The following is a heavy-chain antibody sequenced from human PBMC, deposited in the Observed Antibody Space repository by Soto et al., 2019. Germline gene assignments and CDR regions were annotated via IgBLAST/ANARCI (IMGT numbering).Heavy chain of an antibody. CDR3: GNLFGEAAAGTYYDSGVDV. V-gene: IGHV3-23*01. Sequence: PGGSLRLSCAASGFTFNIYAMSWVRQAPGKGLQWVSAISSSGGRTYYADSVKGRFTISRDNFKNTLYLQMNSLRAEDTAVYYCGNLFGEAAAGTYYDSGVDVWGQGATVTVSS. J-gene: IGHJ6*02. D-gene: IGHD6-13*01. CDR2: ISSSGGRT. CDR1: GFTFNIYA.